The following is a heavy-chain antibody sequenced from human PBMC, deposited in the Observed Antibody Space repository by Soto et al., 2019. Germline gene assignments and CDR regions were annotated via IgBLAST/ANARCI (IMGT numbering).Heavy chain of an antibody. CDR2: IRSKAYGGTT. D-gene: IGHD1-7*01. Sequence: GGSLRLSCAASGFTFSSYGMSWVRQAPGKGLEWVGFIRSKAYGGTTEYAASVKGRFTISRDDSKSIAYLQMNSLKTEDTAVYYCTRDRANWNYVIFDYWGQGTLVTVSS. CDR1: GFTFSSYG. CDR3: TRDRANWNYVIFDY. J-gene: IGHJ4*02. V-gene: IGHV3-49*04.